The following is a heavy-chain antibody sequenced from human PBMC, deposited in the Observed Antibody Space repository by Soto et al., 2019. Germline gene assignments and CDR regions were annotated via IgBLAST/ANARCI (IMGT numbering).Heavy chain of an antibody. CDR1: GFTFRDYA. V-gene: IGHV3-23*01. J-gene: IGHJ4*02. CDR2: ITGSGSNL. CDR3: ANGGAVYGLLTHDY. Sequence: EVQLLESGGGLEQPGGSLRLSCAASGFTFRDYAMSWVRQAPGKGLEWVTTITGSGSNLYYSDSVKGRFAISRDNSKNPLYLQMASLTAEDTAVYYCANGGAVYGLLTHDYWGQGTLVTVAS. D-gene: IGHD3-9*01.